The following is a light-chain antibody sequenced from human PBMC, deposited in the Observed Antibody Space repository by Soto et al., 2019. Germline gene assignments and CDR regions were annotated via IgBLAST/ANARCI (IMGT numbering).Light chain of an antibody. CDR3: GTWDSSLSAGGV. J-gene: IGLJ3*02. Sequence: QSVLTQPHSVSAAPGQEVTISFSGSSSNIGNDYVSWYQQLPGTAPKLLIFENNKRPSGIPDRFSGSKSGTSATLAITGLQTGDEADYYCGTWDSSLSAGGVFGGGTKVTVL. CDR1: SSNIGNDY. CDR2: ENN. V-gene: IGLV1-51*02.